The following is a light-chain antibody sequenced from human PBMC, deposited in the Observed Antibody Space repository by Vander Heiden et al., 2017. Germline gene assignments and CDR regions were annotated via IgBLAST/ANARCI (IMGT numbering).Light chain of an antibody. CDR3: QVWDDSSEHVV. CDR1: NIGSKS. CDR2: GDS. V-gene: IGLV3-21*02. J-gene: IGLJ2*01. Sequence: SSVLTQPPSVSVGPGQTARITCGGNNIGSKSGYWYQQKPGQAPVLVVYGDSDRPSGIPERFSGSNSGNTATLTISRVEGGDEADYYCQVWDDSSEHVVFGGGTKLTVL.